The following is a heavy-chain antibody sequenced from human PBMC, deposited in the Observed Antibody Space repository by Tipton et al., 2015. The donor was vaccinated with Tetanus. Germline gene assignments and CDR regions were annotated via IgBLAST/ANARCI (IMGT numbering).Heavy chain of an antibody. CDR1: GGSISSGGYY. V-gene: IGHV4-31*03. D-gene: IGHD1-26*01. CDR2: IYYSGST. J-gene: IGHJ4*02. Sequence: LVKPTQTLSLTCTASGGSISSGGYYWTWIRQHPGKGLEWIGDIYYSGSTYYNPSLKSRVSISVDTSNNQFSVNLNSVTAADTAVYYCARDQARGARGWNYFDYWGQGTLVTVSS. CDR3: ARDQARGARGWNYFDY.